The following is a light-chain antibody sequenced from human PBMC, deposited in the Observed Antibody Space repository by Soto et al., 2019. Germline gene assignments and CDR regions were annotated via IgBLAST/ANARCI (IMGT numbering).Light chain of an antibody. CDR2: KAS. CDR3: QHYNDYSRT. J-gene: IGKJ1*01. V-gene: IGKV1-5*03. Sequence: DIQMSQSPSTLSASVGDRVTITCRASQSISTWLAWYQQKPGKAPKRLIYKASTIENEVPSRFSGSGSGTEFTLTISSLRPEDFATYYCQHYNDYSRTFGQGTKVEIK. CDR1: QSISTW.